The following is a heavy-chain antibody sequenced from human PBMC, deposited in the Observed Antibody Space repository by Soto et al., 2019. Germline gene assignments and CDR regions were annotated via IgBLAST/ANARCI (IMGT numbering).Heavy chain of an antibody. Sequence: SETLSLTCTVSGGSISDFYWSWIRQPPGKGLEWIGYNPSLKSRVTISVDTSKNQFSLKLSSVTAADTAVYYCARVSRRLNWLDPWGQGNLVTVSS. D-gene: IGHD4-17*01. CDR1: GGSISDFY. J-gene: IGHJ5*02. V-gene: IGHV4-59*01. CDR3: ARVSRRLNWLDP.